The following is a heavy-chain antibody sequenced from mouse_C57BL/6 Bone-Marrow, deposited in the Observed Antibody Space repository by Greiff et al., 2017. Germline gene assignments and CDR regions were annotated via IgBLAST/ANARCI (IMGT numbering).Heavy chain of an antibody. Sequence: QVQLQQSGPELVKPGASVKLSCKASGYTFTSYDINWVKQRPGPGLAWIGWIYPRNGSTKYNEKFKGKATLTVDTSSSTAYMELHSLTSEDSAVYFCARLEVSGSSGNWYFDDWGTGTTVTVSS. J-gene: IGHJ1*03. CDR2: IYPRNGST. D-gene: IGHD1-1*01. CDR1: GYTFTSYD. CDR3: ARLEVSGSSGNWYFDD. V-gene: IGHV1-85*01.